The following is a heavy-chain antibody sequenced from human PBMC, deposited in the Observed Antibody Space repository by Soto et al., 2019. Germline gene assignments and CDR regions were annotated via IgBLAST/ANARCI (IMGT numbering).Heavy chain of an antibody. V-gene: IGHV1-18*01. CDR1: GYTFTSYG. CDR3: ARDSPYYYDSTTDY. D-gene: IGHD3-22*01. J-gene: IGHJ4*02. Sequence: GASVKVSCKASGYTFTSYGISWVRRAPGQGLEWMGWISAYNGNTNYAQKLQGRVTMTTDTSTSTAYMELRSLRSDDTAVYYCARDSPYYYDSTTDYWGQGTLVTVSS. CDR2: ISAYNGNT.